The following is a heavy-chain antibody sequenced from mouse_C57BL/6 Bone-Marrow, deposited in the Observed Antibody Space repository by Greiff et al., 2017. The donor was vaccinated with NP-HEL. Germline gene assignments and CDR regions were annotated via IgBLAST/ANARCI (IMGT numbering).Heavy chain of an antibody. CDR3: ARLDQTAQATYAMDY. D-gene: IGHD3-2*02. J-gene: IGHJ4*01. Sequence: EVMLVESGGGLVQPGGSLSLSCAASGFTFTDYYMSWVRQPPGKALEWLGFIRNKANGYTTEYSASVKGRFTISRDNSQSILYLQMNALRAEDSATYYCARLDQTAQATYAMDYWGQGTSVTVSS. CDR1: GFTFTDYY. CDR2: IRNKANGYTT. V-gene: IGHV7-3*01.